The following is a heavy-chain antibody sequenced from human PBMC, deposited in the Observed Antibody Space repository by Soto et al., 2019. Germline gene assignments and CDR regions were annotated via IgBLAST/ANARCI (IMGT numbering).Heavy chain of an antibody. D-gene: IGHD3-10*01. CDR1: GFTFSSYY. V-gene: IGHV3-23*01. Sequence: EVQLLESGGGFVQPGGSLRLSCAASGFTFSSYYMSWVRQAPGKGLEWASAVSGSGNRTHYADSVKGRFTISRDNSKNPLYLQMNRLRAEDTAVYYCAKDLGQVGFGKLFCWGQWTLVT. CDR2: VSGSGNRT. J-gene: IGHJ1*01. CDR3: AKDLGQVGFGKLFC.